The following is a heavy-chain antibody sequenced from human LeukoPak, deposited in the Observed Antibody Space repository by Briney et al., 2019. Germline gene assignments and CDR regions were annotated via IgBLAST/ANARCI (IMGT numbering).Heavy chain of an antibody. D-gene: IGHD3/OR15-3a*01. CDR2: ITGSSSTI. CDR1: GFIFSNYG. CDR3: ARTGLGMYSFDS. J-gene: IGHJ4*02. Sequence: GGSLRLSCAASGFIFSNYGMNWVRQAAGKGLEWVSYITGSSSTINYADSVKGRFTISRDKAENSLYLQMNSLRAEDTAVYYCARTGLGMYSFDSWGQGTLVTVSS. V-gene: IGHV3-48*01.